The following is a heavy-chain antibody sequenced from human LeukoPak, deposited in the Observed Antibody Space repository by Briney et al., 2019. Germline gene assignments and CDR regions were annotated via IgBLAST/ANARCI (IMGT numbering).Heavy chain of an antibody. CDR2: LNPKSGDT. Sequence: GASVKVSCKASGYTFTDYYYIHWVRQAPGQGLEWMGWLNPKSGDTNYAQKFQGRVTVTRDTSISTAYMELSRLRSDDTAVYYCARPSSTDYVWGQGTQVTASS. CDR3: ARPSSTDYV. CDR1: GYTFTDYY. D-gene: IGHD2-2*01. J-gene: IGHJ4*02. V-gene: IGHV1-2*02.